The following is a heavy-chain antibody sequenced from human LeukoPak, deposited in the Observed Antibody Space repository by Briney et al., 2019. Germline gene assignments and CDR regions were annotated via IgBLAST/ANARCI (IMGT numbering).Heavy chain of an antibody. D-gene: IGHD3-22*01. J-gene: IGHJ4*02. CDR1: GGTFSSYA. CDR3: AREDYYDSSGYSDY. Sequence: SVKVSCKASGGTFSSYAIIWVRQAPGQGLEWMGRIIPIFGTANYAQKFQGRVTITTDESTSTAYMELSSLRSEDTAVYYCAREDYYDSSGYSDYWGQGTLVTVSS. CDR2: IIPIFGTA. V-gene: IGHV1-69*05.